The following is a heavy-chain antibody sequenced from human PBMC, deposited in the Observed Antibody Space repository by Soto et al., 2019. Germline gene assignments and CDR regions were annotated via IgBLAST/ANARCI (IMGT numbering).Heavy chain of an antibody. J-gene: IGHJ4*02. CDR3: ARAPKGSNGYFDY. Sequence: GASVKVSCKASGYTFTSYGISWVRQAPGQGLEWMGWINPNSGGTNYAQKFQGWVTMTRDTSISTAYMELSRLRSDDTAVYYCARAPKGSNGYFDYWGQGTLVTVSS. CDR1: GYTFTSYG. D-gene: IGHD2-8*01. CDR2: INPNSGGT. V-gene: IGHV1-2*04.